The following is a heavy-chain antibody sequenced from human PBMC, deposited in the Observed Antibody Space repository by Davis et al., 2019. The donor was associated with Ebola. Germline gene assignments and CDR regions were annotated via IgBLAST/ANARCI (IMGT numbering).Heavy chain of an antibody. CDR1: GFTFSTYS. J-gene: IGHJ4*02. CDR3: AKSRVHYYGSGSDHYFDY. CDR2: VSGSSGTT. D-gene: IGHD3-10*01. V-gene: IGHV3-23*01. Sequence: GESLKISCAASGFTFSTYSMNWVRQAPGKGLEWVSVVSGSSGTTYYADSIKGRFTISRDTSRNTVFLQMNSLRAEDTAVYYCAKSRVHYYGSGSDHYFDYWGQGTLVTVSS.